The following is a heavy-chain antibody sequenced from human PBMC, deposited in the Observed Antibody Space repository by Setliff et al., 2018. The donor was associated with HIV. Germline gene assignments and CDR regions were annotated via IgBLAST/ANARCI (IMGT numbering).Heavy chain of an antibody. Sequence: VASVKVSCKASGYSFTDYYMHWVQQAPGKGLEWMGRVDPEDGETIYAEKFQGRVTLTADTSTDTVYMELSSLRSEDTAMYYCATLLNSELLDYWGQGTLVTVSS. CDR3: ATLLNSELLDY. CDR1: GYSFTDYY. D-gene: IGHD1-7*01. V-gene: IGHV1-69-2*01. J-gene: IGHJ4*02. CDR2: VDPEDGET.